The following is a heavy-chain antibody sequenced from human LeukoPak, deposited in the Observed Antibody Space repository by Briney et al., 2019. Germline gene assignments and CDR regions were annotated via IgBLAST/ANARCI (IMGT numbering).Heavy chain of an antibody. CDR2: INTDGSST. Sequence: GGSLRLSCAASGFTFSSYWMHWVRQAPGKGLVWVSRINTDGSSTSYADSVKGRFTISRDNAKNTLYLQMNSLRAEDTAVYYCASPLYGGNSEGGFQHWGQGTLVTVSS. J-gene: IGHJ1*01. CDR3: ASPLYGGNSEGGFQH. V-gene: IGHV3-74*01. D-gene: IGHD4-23*01. CDR1: GFTFSSYW.